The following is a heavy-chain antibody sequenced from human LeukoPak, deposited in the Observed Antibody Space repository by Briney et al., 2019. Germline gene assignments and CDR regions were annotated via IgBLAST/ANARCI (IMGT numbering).Heavy chain of an antibody. Sequence: GGSLRLSCAASGFTFSSYAMSWVRQAPGKGLEWVSAISGSGGSTYYADSVKGRFTISRDNSKNTLYLQMNSLRAEDTAVYYCAKSRRVGELSFSPNPFDYWGQGTLVTVSS. CDR2: ISGSGGST. CDR3: AKSRRVGELSFSPNPFDY. J-gene: IGHJ4*02. D-gene: IGHD3-10*01. V-gene: IGHV3-23*01. CDR1: GFTFSSYA.